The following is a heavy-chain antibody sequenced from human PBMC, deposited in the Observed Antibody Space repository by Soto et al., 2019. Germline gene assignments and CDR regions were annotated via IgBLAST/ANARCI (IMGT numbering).Heavy chain of an antibody. CDR3: ARGGDYIWGSYRNEYFQH. J-gene: IGHJ1*01. CDR1: GGSISSYY. Sequence: SETLSLTCTVSGGSISSYYWSWIRQPPGKGLEWIGYIYYSGSINYNPSLKSRVTISVDTSKNQFSLKLSSVTAADTAVYYCARGGDYIWGSYRNEYFQHWGQGTLVTVSS. V-gene: IGHV4-59*08. D-gene: IGHD3-16*02. CDR2: IYYSGSI.